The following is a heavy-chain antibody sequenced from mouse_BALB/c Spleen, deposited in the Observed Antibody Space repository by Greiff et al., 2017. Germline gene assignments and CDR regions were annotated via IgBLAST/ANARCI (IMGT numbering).Heavy chain of an antibody. CDR2: IWGDGST. CDR3: ARDYYDYFYAMDY. CDR1: GFSLTGYG. Sequence: QVQLQQSGPGLVAPSQSLSITCTVSGFSLTGYGVNWVRQPPGKGLEWLGMIWGDGSTDYNSALKSRLSISKDNSKSQVFLKMNSLQTDDTARYYCARDYYDYFYAMDYWGQGTSVTVSS. D-gene: IGHD2-4*01. J-gene: IGHJ4*01. V-gene: IGHV2-6-7*01.